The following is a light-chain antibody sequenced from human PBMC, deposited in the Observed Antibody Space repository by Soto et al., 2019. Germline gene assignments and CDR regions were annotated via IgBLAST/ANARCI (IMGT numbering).Light chain of an antibody. J-gene: IGKJ5*01. CDR2: DAF. CDR1: QGISLS. CDR3: QQYESYPIT. V-gene: IGKV1-13*02. Sequence: IQLTQSPTSLSASVGDRVTITCRASQGISLSLAWYQQRPGNSPRLLIYDAFALGSGVPSRFSGHASGTEFTLSISSLHPEDFATYFCQQYESYPITFGQGTRLEIK.